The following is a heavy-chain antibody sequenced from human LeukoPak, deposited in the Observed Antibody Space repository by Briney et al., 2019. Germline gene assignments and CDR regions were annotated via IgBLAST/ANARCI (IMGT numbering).Heavy chain of an antibody. V-gene: IGHV3-7*01. CDR2: IKQDGSEK. D-gene: IGHD6-6*01. CDR1: GFTFVGYW. CDR3: ARDHQLGAPMEDV. J-gene: IGHJ3*01. Sequence: GGSLRLSCAASGFTFVGYWMSWVRQAPGKGLEWVANIKQDGSEKYYVDSVKGRFTISRDNTKNLLYLQMNSLRAEDTAVYYCARDHQLGAPMEDVWGQGTMVTVSS.